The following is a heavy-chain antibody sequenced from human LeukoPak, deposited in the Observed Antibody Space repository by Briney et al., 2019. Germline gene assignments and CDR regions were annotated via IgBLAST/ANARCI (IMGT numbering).Heavy chain of an antibody. J-gene: IGHJ4*02. CDR1: GDSISSSSEY. CDR2: IYYSGAT. D-gene: IGHD3-3*01. CDR3: TREAFGTFGVIKPIDY. V-gene: IGHV4-39*07. Sequence: SETLSLTCAVSGDSISSSSEYWGWLRQPPGKGLEWIGNIYYSGATYVSPYLKRRATISIDTSKNQFSLKLSSVTAADTAVYYCTREAFGTFGVIKPIDYWRQGTLVTV.